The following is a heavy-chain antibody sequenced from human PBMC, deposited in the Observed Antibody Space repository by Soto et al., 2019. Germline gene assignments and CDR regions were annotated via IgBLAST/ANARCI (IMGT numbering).Heavy chain of an antibody. V-gene: IGHV1-2*04. D-gene: IGHD3-3*01. Sequence: QVQLVQSGAEVKKPGASVKVSCKASGYTFTGYYMHWVRQAPGQGLEWMGWINPNSGGTNYAQKFQCWVTMTRDTSISTAYMELSRLRSDDTAVYYCATSEWTYYYSGMDVWGQGTTVTVSS. CDR1: GYTFTGYY. CDR3: ATSEWTYYYSGMDV. CDR2: INPNSGGT. J-gene: IGHJ6*02.